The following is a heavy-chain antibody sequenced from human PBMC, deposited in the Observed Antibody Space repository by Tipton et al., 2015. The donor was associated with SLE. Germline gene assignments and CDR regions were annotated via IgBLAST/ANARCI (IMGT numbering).Heavy chain of an antibody. D-gene: IGHD2-2*01. J-gene: IGHJ6*03. CDR1: GGSISSSSHY. CDR3: ARRGQLLLSRLFYYYMDV. Sequence: TLSLTCTVSGGSISSSSHYWGWIRQPPGKGLEWVGSIYNSGATYYNPSLKSRLTISADTSKNQFSLKLSSVTAADTAVYYCARRGQLLLSRLFYYYMDVWGKGTTVTISS. CDR2: IYNSGAT. V-gene: IGHV4-39*01.